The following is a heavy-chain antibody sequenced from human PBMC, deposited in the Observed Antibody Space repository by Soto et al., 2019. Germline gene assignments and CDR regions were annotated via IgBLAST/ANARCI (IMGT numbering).Heavy chain of an antibody. J-gene: IGHJ4*02. CDR3: AIAKFEGILFDY. V-gene: IGHV4-30-4*08. Sequence: QVQLQESGPGLVKPSQTLSLTCTVSGGSISSGDYYWRWIRQPPGKGLEWIGYTYYSGSTYYNPSLTSRVTISVDPSKNQFSLKLSSVTAADTAVYYCAIAKFEGILFDYWGQGTLVTVSS. CDR2: TYYSGST. CDR1: GGSISSGDYY. D-gene: IGHD6-13*01.